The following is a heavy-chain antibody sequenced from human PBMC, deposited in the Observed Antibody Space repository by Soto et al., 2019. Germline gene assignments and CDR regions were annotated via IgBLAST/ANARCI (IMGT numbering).Heavy chain of an antibody. D-gene: IGHD2-8*01. CDR2: ISSSSSTI. J-gene: IGHJ4*02. CDR3: ARGWGYCTNGVCSNFDY. V-gene: IGHV3-48*02. Sequence: EVQLVESGGGLVQPGGSLRLSCAASGFTFSSYSMNWVRHAPGKGLEWVSYISSSSSTIYYADSVKGRFTISRDNAKNSLYLQMNSLRDEDTAVYYCARGWGYCTNGVCSNFDYWGQGTLVTVSS. CDR1: GFTFSSYS.